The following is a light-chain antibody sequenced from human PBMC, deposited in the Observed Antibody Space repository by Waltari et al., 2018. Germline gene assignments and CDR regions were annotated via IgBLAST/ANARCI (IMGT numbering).Light chain of an antibody. CDR1: QTLSSTY. Sequence: EIVLTQSPGTLSLSPGERATLSCRASQTLSSTYLAWYQQKPGQAPRLLIYVASSRATGIPDRFSGGGSGTDFTLAINTLEPEDFAVYYCQQYGSSPWTFGQGTKVEI. CDR2: VAS. CDR3: QQYGSSPWT. V-gene: IGKV3-20*01. J-gene: IGKJ1*01.